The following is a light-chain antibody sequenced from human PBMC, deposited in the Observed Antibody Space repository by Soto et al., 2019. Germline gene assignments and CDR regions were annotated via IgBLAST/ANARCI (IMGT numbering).Light chain of an antibody. CDR1: QTISSW. V-gene: IGKV1-5*03. Sequence: DIQMTQSPSTLSGSVGDRVTITCRASQTISSWLAWYQQKPGKAPKLLIYKASTLKSGVPSRFSGSGSGTEFTLTISSLQPDDFATYYCQQYNSYPLTFGGGNKVDI. CDR2: KAS. CDR3: QQYNSYPLT. J-gene: IGKJ4*01.